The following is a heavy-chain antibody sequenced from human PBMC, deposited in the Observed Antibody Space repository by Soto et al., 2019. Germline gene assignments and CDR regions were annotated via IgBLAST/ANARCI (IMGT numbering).Heavy chain of an antibody. CDR3: ASHYDMWSGYLSPVDY. Sequence: QVQLVESGGDLVKPGGSLRLSCAASGYTFSDYYMSWIRQAPGKGLEWISYIDTSGTKIYYADSVKGRFTITRDNAKNSLYLEINSLRDEDTAVYYCASHYDMWSGYLSPVDYWDQGTLVTVSS. D-gene: IGHD3-3*01. V-gene: IGHV3-11*01. CDR2: IDTSGTKI. CDR1: GYTFSDYY. J-gene: IGHJ4*02.